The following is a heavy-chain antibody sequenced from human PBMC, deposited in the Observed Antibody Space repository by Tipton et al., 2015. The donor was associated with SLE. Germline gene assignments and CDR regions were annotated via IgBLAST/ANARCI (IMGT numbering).Heavy chain of an antibody. Sequence: TLSLTCTVYGGSFSGYYWSWIRQPPGKGLEWIGEINHSGSTNYNESLKSRVTISVDTSKNQFSLKLSSVTAADTAVYYCARSGVRWGDIAAAGRGYGMGVWGQGATVTVSS. CDR2: INHSGST. CDR1: GGSFSGYY. D-gene: IGHD6-13*01. CDR3: ARSGVRWGDIAAAGRGYGMGV. V-gene: IGHV4-34*01. J-gene: IGHJ6*02.